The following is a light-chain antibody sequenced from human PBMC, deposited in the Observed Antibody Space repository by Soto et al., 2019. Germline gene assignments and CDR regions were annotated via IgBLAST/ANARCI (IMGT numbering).Light chain of an antibody. CDR2: DAS. Sequence: DIHMTQSPSTLSASVGDRVTITCRASQNINSWLAWYQQKPGKAPKLLIYDASSLESGVPSRFSGSGSGTEFTLTISSLQPDDFATYYCQQYNSYSRTFGQGTKVDIK. CDR1: QNINSW. V-gene: IGKV1-5*01. J-gene: IGKJ1*01. CDR3: QQYNSYSRT.